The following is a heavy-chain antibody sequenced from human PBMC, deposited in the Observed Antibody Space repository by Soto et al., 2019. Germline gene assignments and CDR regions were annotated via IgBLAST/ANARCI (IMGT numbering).Heavy chain of an antibody. V-gene: IGHV3-23*01. CDR2: ISGSGGST. CDR1: GFTFSSYA. Sequence: GGSLRLSCAASGFTFSSYAMSWVRQAPGKGLEWVSAISGSGGSTYYADSVKGRFTISRDNSKNTLYLQMNSLRAEDTAVYYCAKGYCTNGVCSVLFDYWGQGTLVTVSS. J-gene: IGHJ4*02. D-gene: IGHD2-8*01. CDR3: AKGYCTNGVCSVLFDY.